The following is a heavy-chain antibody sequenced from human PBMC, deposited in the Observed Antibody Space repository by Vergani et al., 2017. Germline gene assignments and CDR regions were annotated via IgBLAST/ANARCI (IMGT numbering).Heavy chain of an antibody. Sequence: QVQLVESGGGVVQPGRSLRLSCAASGFTFSSYGMHWVRQAPGKGLEWVAVIWYDGSNKYYADSVKGRFTISRDNSKNTLYLQMNSLRAEDTAVYYCAGHDKQGRSFDIWGQGTMVTVSS. V-gene: IGHV3-33*01. D-gene: IGHD7-27*01. J-gene: IGHJ3*02. CDR2: IWYDGSNK. CDR1: GFTFSSYG. CDR3: AGHDKQGRSFDI.